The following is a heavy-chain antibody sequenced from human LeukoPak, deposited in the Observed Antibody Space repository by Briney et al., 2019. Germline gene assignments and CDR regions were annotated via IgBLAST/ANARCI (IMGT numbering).Heavy chain of an antibody. CDR2: INPNSGGT. D-gene: IGHD3-3*01. Sequence: ASVKVSRKASGYTFTGYYMHWVRQAPGQGLEWMGWINPNSGGTNYAQKFQGRVTMTRDTSISTAYMELSRLRSDDTAVYYCARGSLYYDFWSGYYSTTPFDYWGQGTLVTVSS. J-gene: IGHJ4*02. CDR3: ARGSLYYDFWSGYYSTTPFDY. CDR1: GYTFTGYY. V-gene: IGHV1-2*02.